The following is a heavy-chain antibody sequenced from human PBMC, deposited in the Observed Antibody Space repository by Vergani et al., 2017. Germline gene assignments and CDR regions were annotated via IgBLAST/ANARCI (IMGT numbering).Heavy chain of an antibody. J-gene: IGHJ4*02. CDR2: IIPIFGTA. CDR3: ANRAGGSYYLVY. CDR1: GGTFSSHA. Sequence: QVQVVQFGAEVKKSGASVKVSCKASGGTFSSHAISWVRQAPGQGLEWMGGIIPIFGTANYAQKFQGRVTITADESTSTAYMELSSLRSEGTAVYYCANRAGGSYYLVYWGQGTLVTVSS. D-gene: IGHD1-26*01. V-gene: IGHV1-69*01.